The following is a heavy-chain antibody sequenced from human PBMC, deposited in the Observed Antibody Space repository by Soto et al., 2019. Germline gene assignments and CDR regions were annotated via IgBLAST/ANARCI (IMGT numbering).Heavy chain of an antibody. CDR2: IIPILETA. D-gene: IGHD2-21*02. J-gene: IGHJ6*01. CDR1: GGTFGRYT. V-gene: IGHV1-69*08. Sequence: QVQLVQSGAEVKKPGSSVKVSCKASGGTFGRYTLSWVRQAPGQGLEWMGWIIPILETANYARRFQGRLAITADTSTGTAYMDLTGLKSDVTGVYYCARGGKLGGDLDVWGKGTTVTVSS. CDR3: ARGGKLGGDLDV.